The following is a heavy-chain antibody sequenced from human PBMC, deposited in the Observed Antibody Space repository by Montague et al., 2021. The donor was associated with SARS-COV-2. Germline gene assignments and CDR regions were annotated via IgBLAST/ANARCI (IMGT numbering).Heavy chain of an antibody. D-gene: IGHD3-22*01. V-gene: IGHV4-39*07. CDR2: IYYSGST. Sequence: SETLSLTCTVSGGSISSSTYYWGWIRQPPGKGLEWIASIYYSGSTNFNPSLKSRVAISIDTSKNQFSLKLSSVTAADTAVYYCARRPYYYDSSGPFDPWGQGVLVTVSS. CDR3: ARRPYYYDSSGPFDP. J-gene: IGHJ5*02. CDR1: GGSISSSTYY.